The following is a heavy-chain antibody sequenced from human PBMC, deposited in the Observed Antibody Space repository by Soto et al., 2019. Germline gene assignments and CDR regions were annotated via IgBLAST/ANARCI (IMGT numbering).Heavy chain of an antibody. J-gene: IGHJ6*02. V-gene: IGHV3-66*01. CDR3: ARDRYPYYDFWSGSLPYYYYGMDV. Sequence: GSLRLSCAASGFTVSSNYMSWVRQAPGKGLEWVSVIYSGGSTYYADSVKGRFTISRDNSKNTLYLQMNSLRAEDTAVYYCARDRYPYYDFWSGSLPYYYYGMDVWGQGTTVTVSS. CDR2: IYSGGST. CDR1: GFTVSSNY. D-gene: IGHD3-3*01.